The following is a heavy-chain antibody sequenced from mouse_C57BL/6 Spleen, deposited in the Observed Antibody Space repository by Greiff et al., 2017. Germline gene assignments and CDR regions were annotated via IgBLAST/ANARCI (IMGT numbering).Heavy chain of an antibody. Sequence: EVHLVESEGGLVQPGSSMKLSCTASGFTFSDYYMAWVRQVPEKGLEWVANINYDGSSTYYLDSLKSRFIISRDNAKNILYLQMSSLKSEDTATYYCARGGLLSDYAMDYWGQGTSVTVSS. CDR1: GFTFSDYY. V-gene: IGHV5-16*01. J-gene: IGHJ4*01. CDR2: INYDGSST. CDR3: ARGGLLSDYAMDY. D-gene: IGHD2-10*01.